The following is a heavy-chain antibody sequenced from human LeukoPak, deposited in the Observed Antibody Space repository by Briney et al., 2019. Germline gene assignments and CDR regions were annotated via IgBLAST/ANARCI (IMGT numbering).Heavy chain of an antibody. D-gene: IGHD5-18*01. CDR3: ARGASGYSYG. V-gene: IGHV3-23*01. CDR2: ISGDAVTS. CDR1: GFAFKNYA. J-gene: IGHJ4*02. Sequence: GGSLRLSCAASGFAFKNYAMNWVRQSPGQGLEWVSTISGDAVTSWYADSVKGRFTVSRDNSKNIVFLQMNNLRAEDTAVYYCARGASGYSYGWGQGTLVTVSS.